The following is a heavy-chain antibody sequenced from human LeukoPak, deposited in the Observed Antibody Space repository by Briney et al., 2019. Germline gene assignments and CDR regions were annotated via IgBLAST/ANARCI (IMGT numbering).Heavy chain of an antibody. J-gene: IGHJ4*02. D-gene: IGHD3-10*01. CDR3: ARDAISRGIIDY. CDR1: GYSFRGYY. V-gene: IGHV1-2*07. Sequence: ASLNVSCKASGYSFRGYYVHSVPHTPGQGLEWMGWINPDSGATNFAHKFQGKVTMTRDTSISTAYMELRRLTSDDTAVYYCARDAISRGIIDYWGQGTLVTVSS. CDR2: INPDSGAT.